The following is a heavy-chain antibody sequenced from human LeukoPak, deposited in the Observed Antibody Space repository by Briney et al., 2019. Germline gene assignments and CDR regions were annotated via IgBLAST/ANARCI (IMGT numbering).Heavy chain of an antibody. CDR1: GFTFSSYA. CDR3: ARAQYSGSYHVDYYYGMDV. J-gene: IGHJ6*02. CDR2: ISSNGGST. Sequence: GGSLRLSCAASGFTFSSYAMHWVRQAPGKGLEYVSAISSNGGSTYYANSVKGRFTISRDNSKNTLYLQMGSLGAEDMAAYYCARAQYSGSYHVDYYYGMDVWGQGTTVTVSS. D-gene: IGHD1-26*01. V-gene: IGHV3-64*01.